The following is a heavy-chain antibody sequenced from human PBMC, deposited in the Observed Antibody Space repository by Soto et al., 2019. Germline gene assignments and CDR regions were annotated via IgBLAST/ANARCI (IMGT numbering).Heavy chain of an antibody. V-gene: IGHV4-39*01. CDR2: IYYSGST. J-gene: IGHJ6*02. Sequence: SETLSLTCPVSGGSISSSSYYWGWIRQPPGKGLEWIGSIYYSGSTYYNPSLKSRVTISEDTSKNQFSLKLSSVTAADRAVYYCASYYYGMDVWGQGTTVTVSS. CDR1: GGSISSSSYY. CDR3: ASYYYGMDV.